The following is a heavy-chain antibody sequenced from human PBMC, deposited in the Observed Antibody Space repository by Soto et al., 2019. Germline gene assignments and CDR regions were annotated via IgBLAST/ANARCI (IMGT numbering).Heavy chain of an antibody. CDR3: AREGESSAWSSFDF. V-gene: IGHV3-30-3*01. CDR1: GFTFSNFA. D-gene: IGHD6-19*01. CDR2: ISIDGTRK. Sequence: QVQLVESGGGVVQPGMSLSLSCAASGFTFSNFAMHWVRQAPGGGLEWVAVISIDGTRKHYADSVEGRFSISKDNYKSTLYLQMNSLRADETAMYYCAREGESSAWSSFDFWGQGTLVTVSS. J-gene: IGHJ4*02.